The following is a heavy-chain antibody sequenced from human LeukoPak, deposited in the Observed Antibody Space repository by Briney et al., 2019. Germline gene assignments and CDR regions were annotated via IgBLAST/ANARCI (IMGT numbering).Heavy chain of an antibody. D-gene: IGHD2-15*01. V-gene: IGHV1-18*01. J-gene: IGHJ5*02. Sequence: SVKLPCKASGYTSTSFCTSWVRQAPGQGLEWMGWISPYNVNTNHEQNLQGRVTMTTDTSTSTAYMERRSLRSDDTAVYYCARDHCSRGRCLYKWFDPWGQGTLVTVSS. CDR3: ARDHCSRGRCLYKWFDP. CDR2: ISPYNVNT. CDR1: GYTSTSFC.